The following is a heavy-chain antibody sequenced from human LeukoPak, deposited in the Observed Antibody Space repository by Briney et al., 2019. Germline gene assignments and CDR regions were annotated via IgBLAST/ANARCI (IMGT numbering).Heavy chain of an antibody. V-gene: IGHV3-48*03. CDR3: ARDGTRGWELDF. CDR1: GFTFSGYE. J-gene: IGHJ4*02. D-gene: IGHD1-26*01. Sequence: TGGSLRLSCAASGFTFSGYEMNWVRQAPGKGLEWVSYISGSGDTIDHADSVKGRFTISRDNAKNSLDLQMNSLRAEDTAVYYCARDGTRGWELDFWGQGTLVTVSS. CDR2: ISGSGDTI.